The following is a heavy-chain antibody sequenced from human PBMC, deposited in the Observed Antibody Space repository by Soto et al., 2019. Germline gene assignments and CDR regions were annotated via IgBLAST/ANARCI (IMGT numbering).Heavy chain of an antibody. CDR3: AKALTNWGSGWYFDL. V-gene: IGHV3-23*01. CDR1: GFTFSSYA. CDR2: ISGSGGST. D-gene: IGHD7-27*01. J-gene: IGHJ2*01. Sequence: EVQLLESGGGLVQPGGSLRLSCAASGFTFSSYAMSWVRQASGKGLEWVSAISGSGGSTYYADSVKGLFTISRDNTKNTLYLQMNSLRAADTAVYYCAKALTNWGSGWYFDLWGRGTLVTVSS.